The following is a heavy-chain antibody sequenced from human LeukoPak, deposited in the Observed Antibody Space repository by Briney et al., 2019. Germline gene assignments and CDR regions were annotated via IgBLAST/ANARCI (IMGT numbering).Heavy chain of an antibody. J-gene: IGHJ3*02. Sequence: PSETLSLTCTVSGDSISTSNSYWGWIRQPPGKGLEWIGSIYYSGNTYYNPSLKSRVTISVDTSKNQFSLKLSSVTAADTAVYYCARVTSSDAFDIWGQGTMVTVSS. CDR3: ARVTSSDAFDI. D-gene: IGHD3-3*01. CDR2: IYYSGNT. V-gene: IGHV4-39*07. CDR1: GDSISTSNSY.